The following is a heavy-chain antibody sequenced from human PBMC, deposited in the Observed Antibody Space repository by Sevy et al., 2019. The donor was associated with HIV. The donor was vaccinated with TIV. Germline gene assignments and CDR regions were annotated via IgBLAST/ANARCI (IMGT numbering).Heavy chain of an antibody. D-gene: IGHD6-6*01. Sequence: SETLSLTCTVSGGSISTGGYYRSWIRQHPGKGLEWTGYLYYSGSTYYNPSLKSRVTISVDTSKNQFSLKLNSVTAAETAVYYCARSKSSSTTFDYWGQGTLVTVSS. CDR1: GGSISTGGYY. CDR2: LYYSGST. J-gene: IGHJ4*02. V-gene: IGHV4-31*03. CDR3: ARSKSSSTTFDY.